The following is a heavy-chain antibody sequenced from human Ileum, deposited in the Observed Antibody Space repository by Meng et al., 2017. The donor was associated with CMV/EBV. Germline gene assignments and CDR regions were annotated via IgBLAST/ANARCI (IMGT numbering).Heavy chain of an antibody. CDR3: ARGKAVGTGH. V-gene: IGHV4-61*02. J-gene: IGHJ4*02. Sequence: QASLRESAPRLVNPSQTLSLSCTVSGGSIISGSHYWSWIRQSAGKGLEWIGRIHTSGSTNYNPSLESRITISIDTSRNQFSLKLTSVTAADTAVYFCARGKAVGTGHWGQGTLVTVSS. CDR1: GGSIISGSHY. D-gene: IGHD6-13*01. CDR2: IHTSGST.